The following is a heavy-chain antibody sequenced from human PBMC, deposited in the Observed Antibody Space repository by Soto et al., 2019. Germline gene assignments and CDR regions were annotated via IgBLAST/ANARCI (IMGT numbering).Heavy chain of an antibody. CDR2: IYYSGST. Sequence: SETLSLTCTVSGGSISSYYWSWIRQPPGKGLEWIGYIYYSGSTNYNPSLKSRVTISVDTSKNQFSLKLSSVTAADTAVYYCARDRITMVRGANSYYYYYGMDVWGQGTTVTVS. D-gene: IGHD3-10*01. CDR1: GGSISSYY. J-gene: IGHJ6*02. V-gene: IGHV4-59*01. CDR3: ARDRITMVRGANSYYYYYGMDV.